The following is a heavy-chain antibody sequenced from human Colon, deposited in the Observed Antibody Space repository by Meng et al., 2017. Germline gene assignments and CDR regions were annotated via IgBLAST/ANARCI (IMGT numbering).Heavy chain of an antibody. CDR1: GGSVTITGYY. CDR2: IYYTGTT. Sequence: VQLQESGPGLVRPPETRSLTCTVSGGSVTITGYYWSWIRQSPGKGLEWIGYIYYTGTTNYNPSLKSRVTISVDTSKNQFSLKLSSVTPADTAVYFCARDNLLTSGSRFCFDYWGQGALVTVSS. V-gene: IGHV4-61*08. CDR3: ARDNLLTSGSRFCFDY. J-gene: IGHJ4*02. D-gene: IGHD6-19*01.